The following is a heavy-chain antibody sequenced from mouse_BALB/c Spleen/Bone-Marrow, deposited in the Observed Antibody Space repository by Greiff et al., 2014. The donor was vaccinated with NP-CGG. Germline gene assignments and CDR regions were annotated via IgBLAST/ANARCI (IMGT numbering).Heavy chain of an antibody. CDR2: IVPSSGYT. CDR3: AREARTGAWFAY. Sequence: VQVVESGAELARPGASVKMSCKASGYTFTSYTIQWVKRRPGQGLEWVGYIVPSSGYTDYNQNFKDKTTLTADKSSSTAYMQLSSLTSADSAVYYCAREARTGAWFAYGGQGTLVTVSA. J-gene: IGHJ3*01. V-gene: IGHV1-4*02. CDR1: GYTFTSYT. D-gene: IGHD4-1*01.